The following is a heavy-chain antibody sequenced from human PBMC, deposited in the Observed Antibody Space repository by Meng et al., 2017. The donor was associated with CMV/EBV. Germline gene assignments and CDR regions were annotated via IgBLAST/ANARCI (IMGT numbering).Heavy chain of an antibody. V-gene: IGHV3-48*03. CDR1: GFTFSSYE. D-gene: IGHD6-19*01. CDR3: ARVDSGWTHYYGMDV. J-gene: IGHJ6*02. Sequence: GGSLRLSCAASGFTFSSYEMNWVRQAPGKGLEWVSYISSSGSTIYYADSVKGRFTISRDNAKNSLYLQMNSPRAEDTAVYYCARVDSGWTHYYGMDVWGQGTTVTVSS. CDR2: ISSSGSTI.